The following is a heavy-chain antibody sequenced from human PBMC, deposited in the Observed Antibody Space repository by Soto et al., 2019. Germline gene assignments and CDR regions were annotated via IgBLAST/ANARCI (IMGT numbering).Heavy chain of an antibody. CDR2: IHSDGTDS. D-gene: IGHD3-22*01. CDR1: GFDFEDFA. J-gene: IGHJ4*03. V-gene: IGHV3-43D*04. CDR3: AKALYYYDSSPLDH. Sequence: GGSLRLSCAAAGFDFEDFAMHWGRQSPGKGLEWVYLIHSDGTDSYYMDSVRGRYTISEDNGKNSLYLQMARLRAEDTAFYFCAKALYYYDSSPLDHWGQGTLVTVSS.